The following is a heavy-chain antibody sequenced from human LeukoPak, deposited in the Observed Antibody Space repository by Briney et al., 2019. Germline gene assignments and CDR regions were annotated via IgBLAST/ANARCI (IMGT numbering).Heavy chain of an antibody. V-gene: IGHV3-23*05. CDR1: GFVFTAYG. J-gene: IGHJ4*02. D-gene: IGHD3-3*01. Sequence: HAGGSLRLSCAASGFVFTAYGMSWVRQAPGKGLEAVAGVSSSDSYTYYGDSVKGRFTISRDKSTNMIYLQMNSLRAEDTAIYYCAKDGEFWSGYLDHWGQGILVTVSS. CDR2: VSSSDSYT. CDR3: AKDGEFWSGYLDH.